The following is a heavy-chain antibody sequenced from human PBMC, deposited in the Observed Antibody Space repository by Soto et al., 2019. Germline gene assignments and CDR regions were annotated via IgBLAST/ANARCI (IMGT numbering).Heavy chain of an antibody. Sequence: QVQVVQSGAEVKKPGSSVKVSCKPSGGSFSSYDINWVRQAPGHGLEWVGGIIPLFGSANYAQKFLDRVTITADASTGTAFMEVSSLTSEDTAVYHCSTALSDGYNYGDYFDSWGQGTLVTVSS. CDR3: STALSDGYNYGDYFDS. CDR1: GGSFSSYD. V-gene: IGHV1-69*12. D-gene: IGHD5-12*01. CDR2: IIPLFGSA. J-gene: IGHJ4*02.